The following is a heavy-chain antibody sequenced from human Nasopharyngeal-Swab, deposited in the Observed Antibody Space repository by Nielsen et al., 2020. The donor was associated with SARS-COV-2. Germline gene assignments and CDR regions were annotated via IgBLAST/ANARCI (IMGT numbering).Heavy chain of an antibody. CDR3: ARVGITTMLRGVNWFDP. J-gene: IGHJ5*02. V-gene: IGHV4-59*01. Sequence: SETLSLTCTVSGGSISTYYWSWIRQPPGKGLEWIGSIYDIGSINYNPYLKSRLTISVDTSKNQFSLNLSSVTAADRAVYYCARVGITTMLRGVNWFDPWGQGTLVIVSS. D-gene: IGHD3-10*01. CDR1: GGSISTYY. CDR2: IYDIGSI.